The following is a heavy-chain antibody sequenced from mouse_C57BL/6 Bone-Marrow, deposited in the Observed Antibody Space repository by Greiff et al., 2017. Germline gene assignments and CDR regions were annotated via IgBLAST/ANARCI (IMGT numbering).Heavy chain of an antibody. CDR3: ARSGPLGRSFDY. CDR1: GYTFTSYW. Sequence: VQLQQPGAELVKPGASVKMSCKASGYTFTSYWITWVKQRPGQGLEWIGDIYPTSGRTNYNEKFKSKAILTVDTSSNTAYMQLSSLTSEDSAVFYCARSGPLGRSFDYWGQGTILTVSS. D-gene: IGHD4-1*01. J-gene: IGHJ2*01. V-gene: IGHV1-55*01. CDR2: IYPTSGRT.